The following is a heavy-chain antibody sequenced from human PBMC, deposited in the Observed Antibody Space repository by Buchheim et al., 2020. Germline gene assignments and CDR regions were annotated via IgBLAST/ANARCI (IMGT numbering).Heavy chain of an antibody. CDR3: ARGGGPYDY. CDR1: GFTFTGYT. D-gene: IGHD3-16*01. Sequence: EVQLVESGGGLVKPGGSLRLSCAASGFTFTGYTINWVRQAPGKGLEYVSSISGTKTYIYYAASVKGRFAISRDNANDSVDLQMNSLRVEDTAVYYCARGGGPYDYWGQGTL. V-gene: IGHV3-21*01. CDR2: ISGTKTYI. J-gene: IGHJ4*02.